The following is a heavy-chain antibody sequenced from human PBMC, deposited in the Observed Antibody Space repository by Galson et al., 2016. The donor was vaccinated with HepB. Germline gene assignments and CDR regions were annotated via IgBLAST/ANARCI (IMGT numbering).Heavy chain of an antibody. V-gene: IGHV3-23*01. Sequence: SLRLSCAASGFTFSSFAMNWVRQAPGKGLEWVSSISATGGRTYYADSVKGRFTISRDNSRNTLYLQMNSLRAEDTAVYYCGKDPTAAPNFPEYLQYWGHGTLVTVSS. CDR3: GKDPTAAPNFPEYLQY. J-gene: IGHJ1*01. D-gene: IGHD4/OR15-4a*01. CDR1: GFTFSSFA. CDR2: ISATGGRT.